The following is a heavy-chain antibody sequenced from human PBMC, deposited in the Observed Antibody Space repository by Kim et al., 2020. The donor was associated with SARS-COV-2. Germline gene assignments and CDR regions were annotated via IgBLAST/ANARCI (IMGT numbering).Heavy chain of an antibody. CDR1: GGSISSYY. Sequence: SETLSLTCTVSGGSISSYYWSWIRQPPGKGLEGIGYIYYSGSTNYNPSLKSRVTISVDTSKNQFSLKLSSVTAADTAVYYGARDPTNGGAFDIWGQGTMVTVSS. D-gene: IGHD3-10*01. CDR3: ARDPTNGGAFDI. J-gene: IGHJ3*02. CDR2: IYYSGST. V-gene: IGHV4-59*13.